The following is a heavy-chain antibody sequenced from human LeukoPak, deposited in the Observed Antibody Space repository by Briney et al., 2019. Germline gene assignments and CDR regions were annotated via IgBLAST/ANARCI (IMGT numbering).Heavy chain of an antibody. D-gene: IGHD2-21*02. Sequence: SQTLSLTCTVSGGSISSGSYYWSWIRQPAGKGLEWIGRIYTSGSTNYNPSLKSRFTISVDTSKNQFSLKLSSVTAADTAVYYCATQHIVVVTATEFDPWGQGTLVTVSS. CDR2: IYTSGST. J-gene: IGHJ5*02. CDR1: GGSISSGSYY. V-gene: IGHV4-61*02. CDR3: ATQHIVVVTATEFDP.